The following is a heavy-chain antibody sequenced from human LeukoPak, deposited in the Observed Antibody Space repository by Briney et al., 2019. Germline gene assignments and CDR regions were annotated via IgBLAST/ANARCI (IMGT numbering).Heavy chain of an antibody. CDR3: ARGTYYYDSSGYYPDY. Sequence: SETLSLTCTVSGGSISSNSYYWGWIRQPPGKGLEWIGSIYYSGSTYYSPSLKSRVTISVDTSKNQFSLKLNSVTAADTAVYSCARGTYYYDSSGYYPDYWGQGTLVTVSS. J-gene: IGHJ4*02. D-gene: IGHD3-22*01. CDR2: IYYSGST. V-gene: IGHV4-39*01. CDR1: GGSISSNSYY.